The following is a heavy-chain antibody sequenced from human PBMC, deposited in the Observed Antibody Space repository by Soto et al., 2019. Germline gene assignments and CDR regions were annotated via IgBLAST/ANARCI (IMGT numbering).Heavy chain of an antibody. Sequence: GGSLRLSCAASGFTFSSYWMHWVRQAPGKGPVWVSRMNEDGGTTDYADSVKGRFTISRDNAKNTLYLQMNSLRVEDTAVYYCASDLSGRADVWGQGTTVTVPS. J-gene: IGHJ6*02. CDR3: ASDLSGRADV. V-gene: IGHV3-74*01. CDR1: GFTFSSYW. D-gene: IGHD3-10*01. CDR2: MNEDGGTT.